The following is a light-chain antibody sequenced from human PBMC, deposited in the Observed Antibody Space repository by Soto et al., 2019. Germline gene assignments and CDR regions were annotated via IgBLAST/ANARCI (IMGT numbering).Light chain of an antibody. J-gene: IGKJ3*01. Sequence: EIVMTQSPATLFASPGERATLSCRASQSVSSNLAWYQQKPGQAPRLLIYGASTRATGIPARFSGSGSGTEFTLTISSLQSEDFAVYYWQQYNNWPLTFGPGTKVDIK. CDR1: QSVSSN. CDR3: QQYNNWPLT. CDR2: GAS. V-gene: IGKV3-15*01.